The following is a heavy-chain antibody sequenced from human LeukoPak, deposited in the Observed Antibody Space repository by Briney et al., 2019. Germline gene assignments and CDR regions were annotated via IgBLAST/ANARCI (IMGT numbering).Heavy chain of an antibody. D-gene: IGHD1-26*01. CDR3: ARGLISGSSDY. CDR1: GGTFSSYA. J-gene: IGHJ4*02. Sequence: SVKVSCKASGGTFSSYAISWVRQAPGQGLEWMGRIIPILGIANYAQKFQGRVTMTADKSTSTAYMELSSLRSEDTAVYYCARGLISGSSDYWGQGTLVTVSS. CDR2: IIPILGIA. V-gene: IGHV1-69*04.